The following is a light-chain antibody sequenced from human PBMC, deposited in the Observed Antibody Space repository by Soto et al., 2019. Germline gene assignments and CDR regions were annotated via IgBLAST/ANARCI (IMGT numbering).Light chain of an antibody. Sequence: EIVLTQSPATLSLSPGERATLSCGASQSVSSTYLAWYQQRPGLAPRLLIYDVSNRFTGVPDRFIVSGSGTDFTLTISRLEPEGFAVYYCQQFCTSLTFGGGTKVEIK. V-gene: IGKV3D-20*01. CDR2: DVS. CDR3: QQFCTSLT. CDR1: QSVSSTY. J-gene: IGKJ4*01.